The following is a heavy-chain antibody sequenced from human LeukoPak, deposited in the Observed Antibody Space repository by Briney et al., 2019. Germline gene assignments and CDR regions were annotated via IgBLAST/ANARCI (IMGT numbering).Heavy chain of an antibody. CDR2: FYYSGSA. D-gene: IGHD1-26*01. V-gene: IGHV4-39*07. Sequence: SETLSLTCTVSGGSISSSSYYWGWIRQPPGKGLEWIGSFYYSGSAYYNPSLRSRVTISVDTSKNQFSLKLSSVTAADTAVYYCARDGWELLAFDYWGQGTLVTVSS. J-gene: IGHJ4*02. CDR1: GGSISSSSYY. CDR3: ARDGWELLAFDY.